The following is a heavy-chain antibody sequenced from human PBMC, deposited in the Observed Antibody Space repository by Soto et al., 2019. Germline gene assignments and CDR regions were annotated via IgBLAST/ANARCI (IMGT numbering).Heavy chain of an antibody. D-gene: IGHD2-8*01. V-gene: IGHV1-69*13. CDR1: GGTFSSYA. CDR3: ARDRRPGSPASNANYCTNGVCYGIGLDY. CDR2: IIPIFGTA. Sequence: GASVKVSCKASGGTFSSYAISWVRQAPGQGLEWMGGIIPIFGTANYAQKFQGRVTITADESTSTAYMELSSLRSEDTAVYYCARDRRPGSPASNANYCTNGVCYGIGLDYWGQGTLVTVSS. J-gene: IGHJ4*02.